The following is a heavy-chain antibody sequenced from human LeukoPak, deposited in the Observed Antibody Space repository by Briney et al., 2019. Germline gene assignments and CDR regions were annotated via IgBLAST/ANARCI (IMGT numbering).Heavy chain of an antibody. J-gene: IGHJ2*01. D-gene: IGHD6-19*01. Sequence: GRSLRLSCAASGLTFDDYAMHWVRQAPGKGLEGVSGISWNSGSIGYADSVKGRFTISRDNDKNSLYLQMNSLRAEDMALYYCAKDYKRRGSGGGYFDLWGRGTLVTVSS. V-gene: IGHV3-9*03. CDR1: GLTFDDYA. CDR3: AKDYKRRGSGGGYFDL. CDR2: ISWNSGSI.